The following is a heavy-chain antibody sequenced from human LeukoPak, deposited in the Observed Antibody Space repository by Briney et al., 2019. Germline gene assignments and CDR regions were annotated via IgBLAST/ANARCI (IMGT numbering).Heavy chain of an antibody. J-gene: IGHJ5*02. Sequence: SETLSLTCTVSGDSISSSSYYWGWIRQPPGKGLVWIGSIYYSESTYYNLSRKSRVTISVDTSKNQFSLKLSSVTAADTAVYYCAGLWFGELLYNWFDPWGQGTLVTVSS. CDR2: IYYSEST. CDR3: AGLWFGELLYNWFDP. CDR1: GDSISSSSYY. D-gene: IGHD3-10*01. V-gene: IGHV4-39*01.